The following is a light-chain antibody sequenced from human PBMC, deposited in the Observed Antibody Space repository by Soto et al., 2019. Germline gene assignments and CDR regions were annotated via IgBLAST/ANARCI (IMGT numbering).Light chain of an antibody. CDR3: QQYNNWPPIT. CDR1: QSFSSN. V-gene: IGKV3-15*01. CDR2: GAS. J-gene: IGKJ5*01. Sequence: EIVMTQSPATLSVSPGERATLSCRASQSFSSNLSWYQQKPGQAPRLLIYGASTRATGIPARFSGSGSGTEFTLTISSLQSEDFAVYYRQQYNNWPPITFGQGTRLEIK.